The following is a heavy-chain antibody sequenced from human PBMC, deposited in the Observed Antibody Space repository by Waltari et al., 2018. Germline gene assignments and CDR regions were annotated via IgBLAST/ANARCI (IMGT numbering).Heavy chain of an antibody. Sequence: QVQLVQSGAEVKKPGASVKVSCQASGYTFTSYDINWVRQATGPGLEWMGWMKPNRSNTGYTQKVQGISTMTRNTAISTAYMELISLRSEDTAVYDCARAGGSGEKDYDDYYGMDVWGQGTTVTVSS. D-gene: IGHD3-16*01. CDR2: MKPNRSNT. CDR1: GYTFTSYD. CDR3: ARAGGSGEKDYDDYYGMDV. J-gene: IGHJ6*02. V-gene: IGHV1-8*02.